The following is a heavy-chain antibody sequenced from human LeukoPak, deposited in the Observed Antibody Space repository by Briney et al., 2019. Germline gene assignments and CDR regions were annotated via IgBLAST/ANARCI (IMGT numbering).Heavy chain of an antibody. D-gene: IGHD2-2*03. CDR3: ARHGYYFDY. V-gene: IGHV4-4*09. Sequence: SETLSLTCTVSGGSISSYYWSWIRQPPGKGLEWIGYIYTSGSTNYNPSLKSRVTISVDTSKNQFSLKLSSVTAADTAVYYCARHGYYFDYRGQGTLDTVSS. CDR2: IYTSGST. CDR1: GGSISSYY. J-gene: IGHJ4*02.